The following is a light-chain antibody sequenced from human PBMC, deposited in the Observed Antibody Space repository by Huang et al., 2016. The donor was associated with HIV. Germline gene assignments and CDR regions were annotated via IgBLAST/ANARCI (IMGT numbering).Light chain of an antibody. CDR1: QFVANAY. CDR3: QQCGSPTWT. V-gene: IGKV3-20*01. Sequence: ELVLTQSPGTLSLSPGVRATLSCRASQFVANAYVAWYQHKPGQSPRLLIYGASMRASGIPDRFSGSGFGTDFTLTISRLEPDDCAVYFCQQCGSPTWTFGQGTKVEIK. J-gene: IGKJ1*01. CDR2: GAS.